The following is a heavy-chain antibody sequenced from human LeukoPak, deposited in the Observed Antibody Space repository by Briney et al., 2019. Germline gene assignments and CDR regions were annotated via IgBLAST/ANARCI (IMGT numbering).Heavy chain of an antibody. CDR3: ARAGYEYYFDY. Sequence: GGSLRLSCAASGFTFSSYEMNWARQAPGKGLEWVSYISSSGSTIYYADSVKGRFTISRDNAKNSLYLQMNSLRAEDTAVYYCARAGYEYYFDYWGQGTLVTVSS. D-gene: IGHD5-12*01. CDR2: ISSSGSTI. V-gene: IGHV3-48*03. CDR1: GFTFSSYE. J-gene: IGHJ4*02.